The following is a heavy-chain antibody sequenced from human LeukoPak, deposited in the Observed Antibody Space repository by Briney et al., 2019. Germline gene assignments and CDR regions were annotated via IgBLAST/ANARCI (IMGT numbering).Heavy chain of an antibody. CDR2: IYTSGST. CDR3: ARAVVVAATPHYYYYYGMDV. V-gene: IGHV4-4*07. CDR1: GGSISSYY. Sequence: PSETLSLTCTVSGGSISSYYWSWIRQPAGKGLEWIGRIYTSGSTNYNPSLKSRVTMSVDTSKKQFSLKLSSVTAADTAVYYCARAVVVAATPHYYYYYGMDVWGQGTTVTVSS. J-gene: IGHJ6*02. D-gene: IGHD2-15*01.